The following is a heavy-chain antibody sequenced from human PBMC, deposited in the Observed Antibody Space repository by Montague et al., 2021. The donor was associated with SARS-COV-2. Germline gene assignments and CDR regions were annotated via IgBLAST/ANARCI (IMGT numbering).Heavy chain of an antibody. V-gene: IGHV3-15*01. CDR1: GFTLNNAW. J-gene: IGHJ4*02. CDR2: IKSKRDGGTT. CDR3: STVNDYGDYANSY. D-gene: IGHD4-17*01. Sequence: SLRLSCAASGFTLNNAWMSWVRQAPGKGLEWVGRIKSKRDGGTTDLAPGVKGRFTISGDASSNTMYLQMNSLETDATGLYYCSTVNDYGDYANSYWGQGTQVTVSS.